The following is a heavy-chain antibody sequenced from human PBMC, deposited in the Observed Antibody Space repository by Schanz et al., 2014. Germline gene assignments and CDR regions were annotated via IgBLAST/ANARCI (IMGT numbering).Heavy chain of an antibody. CDR3: ARDRGRGDLPGDI. CDR2: IFHSGST. V-gene: IGHV4-30-2*05. CDR1: GGSISSGGYS. Sequence: QLQLQESGSGLVEPSQTLSLTCGVSGGSISSGGYSWTWIRQPPGKGLEWIGYIFHSGSTFYNPSLNSRVTISVDTSKNQFSLTLSSATAADTAVYYCARDRGRGDLPGDIWGQGTMVTVSS. J-gene: IGHJ3*02. D-gene: IGHD4-17*01.